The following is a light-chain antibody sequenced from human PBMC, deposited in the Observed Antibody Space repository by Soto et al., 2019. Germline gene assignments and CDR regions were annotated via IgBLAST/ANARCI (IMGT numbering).Light chain of an antibody. CDR2: DAS. V-gene: IGKV3-15*01. CDR1: QRVSRN. Sequence: EIVMTQSPATLSVSPGERATLSCRASQRVSRNLAWYQQKPGQAPRLLIYDASTRATGIPDRFSGSGSKTAFTLTISSLQSEDYAIYYCQQYNNWPPWTFGQGTKVEIK. CDR3: QQYNNWPPWT. J-gene: IGKJ1*01.